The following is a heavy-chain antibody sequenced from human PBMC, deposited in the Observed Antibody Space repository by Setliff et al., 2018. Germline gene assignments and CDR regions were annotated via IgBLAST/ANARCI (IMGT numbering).Heavy chain of an antibody. V-gene: IGHV3-7*01. J-gene: IGHJ4*02. CDR3: VRDWASGDDH. Sequence: GGSLRLSCAASGFTFSNYWMNWVRQAPGKGLEWVANINQDGRETYYVGSVKGRFTISRDNANRSVYLQMSDLRSEDTAVYYCVRDWASGDDHWGRGTLVTVSS. CDR1: GFTFSNYW. D-gene: IGHD3-10*01. CDR2: INQDGRET.